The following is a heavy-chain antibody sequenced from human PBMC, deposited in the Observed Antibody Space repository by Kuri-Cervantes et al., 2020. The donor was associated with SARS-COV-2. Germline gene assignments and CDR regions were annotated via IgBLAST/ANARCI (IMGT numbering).Heavy chain of an antibody. V-gene: IGHV4-59*11. CDR1: GGSISSHY. Sequence: SETLSLTCTASGGSISSHYWSWIRQPPGKGLEWIGYIYYSGSTNYNPSLKGRVTISVDTSKNQFSLKLSSVTAADTAVYYCARARRDGYKGPLDWGQGTLVTVSS. CDR3: ARARRDGYKGPLD. J-gene: IGHJ4*02. D-gene: IGHD5-24*01. CDR2: IYYSGST.